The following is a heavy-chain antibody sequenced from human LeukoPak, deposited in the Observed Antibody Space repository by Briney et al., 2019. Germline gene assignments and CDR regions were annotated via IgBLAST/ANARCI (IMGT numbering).Heavy chain of an antibody. V-gene: IGHV1-2*06. CDR3: ARAIWGSIAVAGTGYFDY. J-gene: IGHJ4*02. Sequence: ASVKVSCKASGYTFTGYYMHWVRQAPGQGLEWMGRINPNSGGTNYAQKFQGRVTMTRDTSISTAYMEPSRLRSDDTAVYYCARAIWGSIAVAGTGYFDYWGQGTLVTVSS. CDR2: INPNSGGT. D-gene: IGHD6-19*01. CDR1: GYTFTGYY.